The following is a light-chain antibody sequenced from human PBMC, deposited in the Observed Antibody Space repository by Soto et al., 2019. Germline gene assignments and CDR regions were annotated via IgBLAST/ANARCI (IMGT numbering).Light chain of an antibody. CDR3: LQHTYPWS. J-gene: IGKJ1*01. CDR1: QDVSNE. V-gene: IGKV1-17*01. Sequence: IQMTQSPPSLSASVGDRVTITCRASQDVSNELGWFQQKPGKAPKRLIFGASNMESGVPSRFGGTGSGTEFIITITILQPEYFATYYWLQHTYPWSFGQGTKVDIK. CDR2: GAS.